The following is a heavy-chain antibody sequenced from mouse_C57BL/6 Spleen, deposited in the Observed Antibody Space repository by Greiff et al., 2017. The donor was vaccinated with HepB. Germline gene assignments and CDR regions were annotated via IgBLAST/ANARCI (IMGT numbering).Heavy chain of an antibody. J-gene: IGHJ4*01. D-gene: IGHD2-4*01. Sequence: EVKLMESGGGLVQPGGSLKLSCAASGFTFSDYYMYWVRQTPEKRLEWVAYISNGGDSTYYPDTVKGRFTFSRDNAKNTLYLQMSRLKSEDTAMYYCARHEDYGYAMDYWGQGTSVTVSS. V-gene: IGHV5-12*01. CDR2: ISNGGDST. CDR1: GFTFSDYY. CDR3: ARHEDYGYAMDY.